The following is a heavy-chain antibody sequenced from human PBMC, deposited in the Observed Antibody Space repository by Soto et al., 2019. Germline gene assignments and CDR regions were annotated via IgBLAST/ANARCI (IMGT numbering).Heavy chain of an antibody. V-gene: IGHV3-48*01. CDR1: GFTFSSYS. CDR3: ARYCSGGSCYCY. CDR2: ISSSSSTI. D-gene: IGHD2-15*01. J-gene: IGHJ4*02. Sequence: EVQLVESGGGLVQPGGSLRLSCAASGFTFSSYSMNWVRQAPGKGLEWGSYISSSSSTIYYADAVKGRFPLSRDQAQHSLYLHMNRLRAEDKAVDYCARYCSGGSCYCYWGQGTLVTVSS.